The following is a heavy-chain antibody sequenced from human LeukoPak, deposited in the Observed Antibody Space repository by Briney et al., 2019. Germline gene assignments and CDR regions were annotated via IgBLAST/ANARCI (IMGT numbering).Heavy chain of an antibody. Sequence: GRSPRLSCAASGFTFSSYGMHWVRQAPGKGLEWVAVIWYDGSNKYYADSVKGRFTISRDNSKNTLYLQMNSLRAEDTAVYYCARGAYGSGSPYFDYWGQGTLVTVSS. CDR1: GFTFSSYG. CDR3: ARGAYGSGSPYFDY. V-gene: IGHV3-33*01. D-gene: IGHD3-10*01. CDR2: IWYDGSNK. J-gene: IGHJ4*02.